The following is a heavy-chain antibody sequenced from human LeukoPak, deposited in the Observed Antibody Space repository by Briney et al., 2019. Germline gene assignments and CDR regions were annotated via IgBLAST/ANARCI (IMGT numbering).Heavy chain of an antibody. CDR2: IYYSGST. CDR1: GGSISSSSYY. V-gene: IGHV4-30-4*01. Sequence: SETLSLTCTVSGGSISSSSYYWSWIRQPPGKGLEWIGYIYYSGSTYYNPSLKSRVTISVDTSKNQFSLKLSSVTAADTAVYYCARAYYGSGSSDYWGQGTLVTVSS. D-gene: IGHD3-10*01. CDR3: ARAYYGSGSSDY. J-gene: IGHJ4*02.